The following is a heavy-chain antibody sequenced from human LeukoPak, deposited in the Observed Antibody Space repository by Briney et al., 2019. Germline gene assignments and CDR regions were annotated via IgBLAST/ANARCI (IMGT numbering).Heavy chain of an antibody. D-gene: IGHD2-15*01. J-gene: IGHJ6*02. CDR3: AKCPFCGSGSCLIFEDYCYGMDV. CDR2: LSYDGSKE. CDR1: GFTFSSYG. Sequence: LAGGSLRLSCAASGFTFSSYGMHWVRQAPGKGLEWVAVLSYDGSKEDYAASVKGRFTISRDNSKNTLYLQMNSLRVEDTAAYYCAKCPFCGSGSCLIFEDYCYGMDVWGRGTTVTVSS. V-gene: IGHV3-30*18.